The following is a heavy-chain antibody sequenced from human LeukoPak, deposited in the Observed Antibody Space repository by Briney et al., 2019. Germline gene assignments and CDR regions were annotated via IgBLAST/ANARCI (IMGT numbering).Heavy chain of an antibody. D-gene: IGHD3-22*01. Sequence: GGSLRLSCSASGFNFKTHTMNWVRQAPGKGLEWVSSIDATSSYIYYADSVKGRFTISRDNSKNSLYLQMNSLRADDTAEYFCASSGVSYYYDNSGYFGMWGQGTQVTVSS. J-gene: IGHJ4*02. CDR1: GFNFKTHT. CDR3: ASSGVSYYYDNSGYFGM. CDR2: IDATSSYI. V-gene: IGHV3-21*01.